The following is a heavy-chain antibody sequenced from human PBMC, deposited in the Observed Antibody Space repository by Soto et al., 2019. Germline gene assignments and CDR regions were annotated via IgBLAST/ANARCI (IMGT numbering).Heavy chain of an antibody. J-gene: IGHJ4*02. D-gene: IGHD7-27*01. CDR1: VFTFSTYD. CDR3: AKDLTRDSGKGHLCQY. V-gene: IGHV3-23*01. Sequence: VGSLRLSCASSVFTFSTYDMSCVRHSPGKWLEWVSTIGDSSDNTFYADSVRGRFTISRDNSKNTLYLQMNSLRAEDTAMYYCAKDLTRDSGKGHLCQYWGQGVLVSVSS. CDR2: IGDSSDNT.